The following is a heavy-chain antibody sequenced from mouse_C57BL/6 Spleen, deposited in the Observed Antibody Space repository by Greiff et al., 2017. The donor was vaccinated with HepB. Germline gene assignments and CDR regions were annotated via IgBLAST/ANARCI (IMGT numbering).Heavy chain of an antibody. CDR2: ISDGGSYT. CDR3: AREGYKYFDV. J-gene: IGHJ1*03. CDR1: GFTFSSYA. Sequence: EVHLVESGGGLVKPGGSLKLSCAASGFTFSSYAMSWVRQTPEKRLEWVATISDGGSYTYYPDNVKGRFTISRDNAKNNLYLQMSHLKSEDTAMYYCAREGYKYFDVWGTGTTVTVSS. D-gene: IGHD1-3*01. V-gene: IGHV5-4*01.